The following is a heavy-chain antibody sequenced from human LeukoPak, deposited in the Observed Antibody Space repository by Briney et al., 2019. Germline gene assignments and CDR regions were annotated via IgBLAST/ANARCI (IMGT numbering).Heavy chain of an antibody. CDR2: IKRRSDGGTP. Sequence: PGGSLRLSCAASGFSFNDAWMSWVRQAPGKGLEWVGRIKRRSDGGTPDYAAPVQGRFTISRDESKNTLYLQMNSLKTGDTAVYYCTTDTRRIDTFAWGQGTLVTVAA. J-gene: IGHJ4*02. V-gene: IGHV3-15*07. CDR3: TTDTRRIDTFA. D-gene: IGHD2-2*01. CDR1: GFSFNDAW.